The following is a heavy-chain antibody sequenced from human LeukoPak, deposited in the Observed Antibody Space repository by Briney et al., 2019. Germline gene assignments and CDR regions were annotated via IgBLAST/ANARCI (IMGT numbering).Heavy chain of an antibody. CDR2: FNPTSGGP. CDR3: ASRGFYYASDI. J-gene: IGHJ3*02. V-gene: IGHV1-2*02. Sequence: ASVKVSCKASGYTFTNYFIHWVRQAPGQGLEWMGWFNPTSGGPNYAQKFQGRVTMTRDTSITTAYMELTRLRSDDTAVYYCASRGFYYASDIWGQGTMVTVSS. CDR1: GYTFTNYF. D-gene: IGHD3-22*01.